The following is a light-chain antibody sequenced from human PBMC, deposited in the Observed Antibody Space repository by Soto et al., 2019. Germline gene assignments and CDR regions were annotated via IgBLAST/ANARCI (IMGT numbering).Light chain of an antibody. CDR2: DVS. CDR1: RSDVGRYNY. V-gene: IGLV2-11*01. Sequence: QSALTQPASVSGSPGQSITISCTGTRSDVGRYNYVSWYQQHPGKAPKLMIYDVSKRPSGVPDRFSGSKSGNTASLTISGLQAEDEADYYCCSYAGSYTLVFGGGTKLTVL. J-gene: IGLJ2*01. CDR3: CSYAGSYTLV.